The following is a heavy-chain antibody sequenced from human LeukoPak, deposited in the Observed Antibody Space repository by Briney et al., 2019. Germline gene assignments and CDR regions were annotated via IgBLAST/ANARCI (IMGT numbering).Heavy chain of an antibody. J-gene: IGHJ4*02. V-gene: IGHV6-1*01. CDR1: GDSVSSNSAA. D-gene: IGHD6-6*01. CDR2: TYYRSKWYN. CDR3: ARDTGGYSSSSGYYFDY. Sequence: SQTLSLTCAISGDSVSSNSAAWNWIRQSPSRRLEWLGRTYYRSKWYNDYAVSVKIRITINPATSKNQFSLQLNSVTPEDTAVYYCARDTGGYSSSSGYYFDYWGQGTLVTVSS.